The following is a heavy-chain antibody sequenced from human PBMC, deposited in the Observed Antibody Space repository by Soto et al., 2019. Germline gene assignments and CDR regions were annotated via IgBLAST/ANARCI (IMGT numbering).Heavy chain of an antibody. CDR1: GFSLSTKGVG. J-gene: IGHJ5*02. CDR3: AHIQAVPYHGSGFFDP. D-gene: IGHD3-10*01. CDR2: IYWDDDK. Sequence: GSGPTLVNPTQTLTLTCTFSGFSLSTKGVGVGWIRQPPGEALEWLALIYWDDDKRYSPSLRSRLSINKDNSKNQVVLTMANMGPVDTATYFCAHIQAVPYHGSGFFDPWGQGTLVTVSS. V-gene: IGHV2-5*02.